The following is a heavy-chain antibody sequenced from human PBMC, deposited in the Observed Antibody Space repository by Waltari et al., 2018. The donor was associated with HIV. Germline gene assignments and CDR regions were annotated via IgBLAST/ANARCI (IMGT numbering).Heavy chain of an antibody. Sequence: QVHVVESGGGVVQPGGSLRLSCTASGFNLKIYDIHWVRQAPGRELGWVAGIRYDGSQEYYGDSVKGRFIIARDNSKNTIFLEMTTLRQEDTAKYRCAKDGAPGRDAVFDIWGQGTMVTVS. CDR3: AKDGAPGRDAVFDI. J-gene: IGHJ3*01. V-gene: IGHV3-30*02. CDR1: GFNLKIYD. CDR2: IRYDGSQE. D-gene: IGHD1-26*01.